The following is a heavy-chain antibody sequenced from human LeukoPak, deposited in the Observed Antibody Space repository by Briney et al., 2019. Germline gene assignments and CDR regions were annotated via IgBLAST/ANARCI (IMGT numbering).Heavy chain of an antibody. J-gene: IGHJ3*02. CDR2: ISSSSSYI. D-gene: IGHD2-21*02. Sequence: PGGSLRLSCAASGFTFSSYSMNWVRQAPGKGLEWVSSISSSSSYIYYADSVKGRFTISRDNAKNSLYLQMNSLRAEDTAVYYCARVIPLLELTATWGAFDIWGQGTMVTVSS. CDR1: GFTFSSYS. CDR3: ARVIPLLELTATWGAFDI. V-gene: IGHV3-21*01.